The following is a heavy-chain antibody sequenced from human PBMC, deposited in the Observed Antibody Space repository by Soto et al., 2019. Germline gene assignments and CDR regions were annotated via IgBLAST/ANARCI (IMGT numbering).Heavy chain of an antibody. Sequence: GGSLRLSCAASGFTFDDYAMHWVRQGPGKGLEWVSGISWNSDMITYADSVKGRFTVSRDNAKNSLDLEMNSLRVEDTALYYCVKDTYILVGATHLDSWGQGTLVTVSS. V-gene: IGHV3-9*01. CDR1: GFTFDDYA. CDR2: ISWNSDMI. D-gene: IGHD1-26*01. J-gene: IGHJ4*02. CDR3: VKDTYILVGATHLDS.